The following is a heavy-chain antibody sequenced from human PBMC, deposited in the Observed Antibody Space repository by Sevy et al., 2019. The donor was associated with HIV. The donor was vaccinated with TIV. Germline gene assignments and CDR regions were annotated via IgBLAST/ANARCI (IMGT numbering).Heavy chain of an antibody. CDR2: ISGSGGST. D-gene: IGHD3-22*01. Sequence: GGSLRLSCAASGFTFSSYAMSWVRQAPGKGLEWVSAISGSGGSTYYANSVKGRFTISRDNSKNTLYLQMNSLRAEDTALYYCANRRDYYDSSVDYWGQGTLVTVSS. J-gene: IGHJ4*02. CDR1: GFTFSSYA. V-gene: IGHV3-23*01. CDR3: ANRRDYYDSSVDY.